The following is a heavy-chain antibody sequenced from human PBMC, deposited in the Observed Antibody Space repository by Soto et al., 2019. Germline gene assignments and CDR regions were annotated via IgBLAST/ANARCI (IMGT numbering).Heavy chain of an antibody. V-gene: IGHV4-34*01. CDR2: INHSGRT. Sequence: SSETLSLTCAVYGGSVSGYYWSWIRQPPGKGLEWIGEINHSGRTTYNPSLKSRVIISRDTSKNHLSLRLSAVTAADTAVYYCARAGGSYEYSMDVWGQGTTVTVSS. J-gene: IGHJ6*02. CDR3: ARAGGSYEYSMDV. CDR1: GGSVSGYY. D-gene: IGHD5-18*01.